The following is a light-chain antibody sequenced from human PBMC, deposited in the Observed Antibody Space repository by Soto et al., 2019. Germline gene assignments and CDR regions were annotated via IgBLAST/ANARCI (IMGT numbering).Light chain of an antibody. V-gene: IGKV3-11*01. J-gene: IGKJ4*01. CDR1: QSVSSY. Sequence: EIVLTQSPATLSLSPGERATLSCRASQSVSSYLAWYQQKPGQAPRLLIYDAPNRATGIPARFSGSGSGTDFTLTISSLEPEDFAVYYCQQRSNWPPETFGGGTKVDIK. CDR3: QQRSNWPPET. CDR2: DAP.